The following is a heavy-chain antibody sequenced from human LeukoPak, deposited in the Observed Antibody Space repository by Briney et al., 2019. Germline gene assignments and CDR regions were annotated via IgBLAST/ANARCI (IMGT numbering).Heavy chain of an antibody. D-gene: IGHD3-22*01. CDR1: GFTFSNYG. CDR2: MSGSGGST. V-gene: IGHV3-23*01. J-gene: IGHJ4*02. CDR3: ARHVVAVGFDY. Sequence: GGTLRLSCAASGFTFSNYGMSWVRQAPGKGLEWVSGMSGSGGSTYYADSVKGRFTISRDNSKNTLYLQMNSLRAEDTAVYYCARHVVAVGFDYWGQGTLVTVSS.